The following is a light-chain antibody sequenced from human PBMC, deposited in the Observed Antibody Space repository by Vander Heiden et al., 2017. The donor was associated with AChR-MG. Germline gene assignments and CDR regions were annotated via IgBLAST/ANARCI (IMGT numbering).Light chain of an antibody. J-gene: IGLJ1*01. CDR2: SDD. Sequence: QSVLAPPPSASGTPGQRVTVSCSGSSSNIGSNSVNWYQQVPGRAPKLLIHSDDHRPSGVPDRFSGSRSGTSASLAITGLQSEDEAVYYCATWDDSLTAYFFGPGTTVTVL. V-gene: IGLV1-44*01. CDR1: SSNIGSNS. CDR3: ATWDDSLTAYF.